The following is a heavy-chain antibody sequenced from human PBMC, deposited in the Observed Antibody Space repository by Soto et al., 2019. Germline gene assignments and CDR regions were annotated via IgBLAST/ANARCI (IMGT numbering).Heavy chain of an antibody. CDR2: IIPIFGTA. CDR1: GGTFSSYA. J-gene: IGHJ4*02. CDR3: ARVDCSGGSCWGYYFDY. V-gene: IGHV1-69*13. D-gene: IGHD2-15*01. Sequence: SVKVSCKASGGTFSSYAISWVRQAPGQGLEWMGGIIPIFGTANYAQKFQGRVTITADESTSTAYMELSSLRSEDTAVYYCARVDCSGGSCWGYYFDYWGQGTLVTVS.